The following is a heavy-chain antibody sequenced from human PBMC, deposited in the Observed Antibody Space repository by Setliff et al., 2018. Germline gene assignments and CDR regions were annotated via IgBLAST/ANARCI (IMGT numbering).Heavy chain of an antibody. CDR3: AAGIKLGIFDS. D-gene: IGHD3-16*01. J-gene: IGHJ4*02. CDR1: GGSTGVSEYY. Sequence: SETLSLICTFSGGSTGVSEYYWGWVRQSPGKGLEWIGSAYAGGGTYYDPSLQSRITISVDTSQNHFSLSLTSMTAADTAVYHCAAGIKLGIFDSWGQGVLVTVSS. V-gene: IGHV4-39*07. CDR2: AYAGGGT.